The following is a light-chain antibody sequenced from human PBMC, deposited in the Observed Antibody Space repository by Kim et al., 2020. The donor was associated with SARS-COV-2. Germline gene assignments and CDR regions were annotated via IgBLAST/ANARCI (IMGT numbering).Light chain of an antibody. CDR3: QQYESYTT. CDR2: DGS. V-gene: IGKV1-5*01. Sequence: SASVGDRVTITCRASQNIRAWLAWYQQKPGKAPKLLIYDGSILESGVPSRFSGRGSGTDFTLTINRLQPDDFATYYCQQYESYTTFGQGTKVDIK. CDR1: QNIRAW. J-gene: IGKJ1*01.